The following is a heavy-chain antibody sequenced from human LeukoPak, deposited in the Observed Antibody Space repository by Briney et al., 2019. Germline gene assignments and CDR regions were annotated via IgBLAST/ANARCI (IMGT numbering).Heavy chain of an antibody. J-gene: IGHJ4*02. D-gene: IGHD5-24*01. Sequence: GSPRLSCAASVVTPSRYTMSCVRPAPGEGLEWVCGISNSGESPYYADSVKGRFTISRDNSKNTLYLEINSLRAEDTAVYYCAKKTRDGYNPFDYLGQGTLVTVSS. CDR1: VVTPSRYT. CDR2: ISNSGESP. CDR3: AKKTRDGYNPFDY. V-gene: IGHV3-23*01.